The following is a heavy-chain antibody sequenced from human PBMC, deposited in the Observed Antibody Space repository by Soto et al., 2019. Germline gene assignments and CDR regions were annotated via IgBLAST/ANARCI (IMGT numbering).Heavy chain of an antibody. V-gene: IGHV1-2*02. CDR3: ARVKIETGGGGFDP. Sequence: QVQLVQSGAEVKKPGASVKVSCKASGYTFSGHYIHWVRQAPGQRLEWMGWVDPNRGDTNYAQNFQGRVTLTRDTSINTAYMELTRLTSDDTAMYYCARVKIETGGGGFDPWGQGTLVTVSS. CDR2: VDPNRGDT. D-gene: IGHD2-8*02. J-gene: IGHJ5*02. CDR1: GYTFSGHY.